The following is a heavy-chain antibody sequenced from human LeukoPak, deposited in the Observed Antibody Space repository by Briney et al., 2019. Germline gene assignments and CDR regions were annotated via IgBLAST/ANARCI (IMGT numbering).Heavy chain of an antibody. CDR2: INSGSSDK. D-gene: IGHD3-3*01. J-gene: IGHJ4*02. Sequence: PGGSLRLSCAASGLTFSLYAMNWVRQAPGKGLEWVSYINSGSSDKYYTESVRGRFTISRDNAKKTLYLQMNSLRAEDTAVYFCARDTYEPGLIDFWGQGTLVSVSS. CDR3: ARDTYEPGLIDF. CDR1: GLTFSLYA. V-gene: IGHV3-21*05.